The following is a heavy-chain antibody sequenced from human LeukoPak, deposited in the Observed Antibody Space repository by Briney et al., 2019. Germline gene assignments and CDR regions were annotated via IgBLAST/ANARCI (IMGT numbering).Heavy chain of an antibody. CDR3: ARESYDYVTEY. CDR2: IWYGGSNK. Sequence: GGSLRLSCAASGFTFSSYGMHWVRQAPGKGLEWVAVIWYGGSNKYYADSVKGRFTISRDNSKNTLYLQMNSLRAEDTAVYYCARESYDYVTEYWGQGTLVTVSS. J-gene: IGHJ4*02. V-gene: IGHV3-33*08. CDR1: GFTFSSYG. D-gene: IGHD3-16*01.